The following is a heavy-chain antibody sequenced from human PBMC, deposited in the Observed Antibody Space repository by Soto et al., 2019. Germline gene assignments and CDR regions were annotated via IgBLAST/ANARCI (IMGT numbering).Heavy chain of an antibody. CDR2: VSASGLNT. J-gene: IGHJ4*02. V-gene: IGHV3-23*01. CDR3: AREITMVRGVTFIDY. D-gene: IGHD3-10*01. Sequence: PGGSLRLSCAASGFTFSTYAMAWVRQAPGKGLEWVSGVSASGLNTDYADPVKGRFYISRDNSKNTVSLHMNSLRAEDTALYYCAREITMVRGVTFIDYWGQGTLVTVSS. CDR1: GFTFSTYA.